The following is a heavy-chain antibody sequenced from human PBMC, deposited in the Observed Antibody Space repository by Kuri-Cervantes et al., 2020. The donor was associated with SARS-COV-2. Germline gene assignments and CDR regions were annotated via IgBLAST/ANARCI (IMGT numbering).Heavy chain of an antibody. D-gene: IGHD4-17*01. J-gene: IGHJ4*02. V-gene: IGHV1-18*01. Sequence: ASVKVSCKASGYTFTSYGISWVRQAPGQGLEWMGWISAYNGNTNYAQKLQGRVTKTTDTSTSTAYMELRSLRSDDTAVYYCASWGRDMTTVTWVDYWGQGTLVTVSS. CDR1: GYTFTSYG. CDR3: ASWGRDMTTVTWVDY. CDR2: ISAYNGNT.